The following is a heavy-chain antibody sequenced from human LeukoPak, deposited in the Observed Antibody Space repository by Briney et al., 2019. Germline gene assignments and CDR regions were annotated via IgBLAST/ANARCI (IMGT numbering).Heavy chain of an antibody. J-gene: IGHJ4*02. V-gene: IGHV1-8*02. Sequence: ASVKVSCKASGYTFTGYYMHWVRQATGQGLEWMGWMNPNSGNTGYAQKFQGRVTMTRNTSISTAYMELSSLRSEDTAVYYCARGRSGKQQLVVYYFDYWGQGTLVTVSS. CDR3: ARGRSGKQQLVVYYFDY. D-gene: IGHD6-13*01. CDR1: GYTFTGYY. CDR2: MNPNSGNT.